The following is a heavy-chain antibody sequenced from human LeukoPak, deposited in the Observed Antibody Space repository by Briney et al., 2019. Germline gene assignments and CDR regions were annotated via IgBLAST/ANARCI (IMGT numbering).Heavy chain of an antibody. V-gene: IGHV4-39*01. D-gene: IGHD2-15*01. Sequence: SETLSLTCTVSGGSFSSSSYYWAWIRQPPGKGLEWIGSISYSGDTYSNPSLKSRVTISVDTSKSQISLNLNSVTAADTAVYSCARQGYCSGGDCKRWFDPWGQGTLVTVSS. CDR1: GGSFSSSSYY. CDR2: ISYSGDT. CDR3: ARQGYCSGGDCKRWFDP. J-gene: IGHJ5*02.